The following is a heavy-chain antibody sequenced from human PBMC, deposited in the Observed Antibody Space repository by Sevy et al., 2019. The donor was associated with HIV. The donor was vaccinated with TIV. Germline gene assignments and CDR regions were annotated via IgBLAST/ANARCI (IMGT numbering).Heavy chain of an antibody. D-gene: IGHD3-10*01. J-gene: IGHJ5*02. Sequence: GESLKISCAASGFTVNSDYMSWVRQAPGKGLEWVSVVYSGGTTYYADSVKGRFTISRDNSKNIWYLQMNSLRAEDTAVYYCARHISFGELGSWFDPWGQGTLVTVSS. CDR2: VYSGGTT. CDR1: GFTVNSDY. V-gene: IGHV3-53*01. CDR3: ARHISFGELGSWFDP.